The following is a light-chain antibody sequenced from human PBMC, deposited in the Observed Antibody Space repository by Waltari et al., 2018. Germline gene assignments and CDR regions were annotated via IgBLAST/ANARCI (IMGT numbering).Light chain of an antibody. Sequence: VVTQSPDSVAVYRGERATLSCRSSQSVFYGSKRKNYLAWYQQKLGQPPKLLIYWASSRAPGVPDRFRGSGSGTDFTLTINNVQAEDVAIYYCQQYYTSPYTFGQGTKLEIK. CDR1: QSVFYGSKRKNY. V-gene: IGKV4-1*01. J-gene: IGKJ2*01. CDR2: WAS. CDR3: QQYYTSPYT.